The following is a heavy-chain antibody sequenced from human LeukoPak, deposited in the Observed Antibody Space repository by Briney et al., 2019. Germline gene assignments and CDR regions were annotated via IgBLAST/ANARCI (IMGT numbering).Heavy chain of an antibody. CDR2: IKPDGSQR. V-gene: IGHV3-7*04. CDR3: TRVGYIDEGIDY. D-gene: IGHD5-24*01. Sequence: GGSLRLSGAASGFRFRDYWMDWLRQAPGMGLEWVASIKPDGSQRDYVDSVKGRFTISRDNAQNSLYLQMNSLRAEDTAIYYCTRVGYIDEGIDYWDQGTLVTVSS. J-gene: IGHJ4*02. CDR1: GFRFRDYW.